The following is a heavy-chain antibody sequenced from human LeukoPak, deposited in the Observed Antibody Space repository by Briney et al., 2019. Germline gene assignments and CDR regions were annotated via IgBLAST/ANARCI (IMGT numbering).Heavy chain of an antibody. J-gene: IGHJ4*02. D-gene: IGHD3-10*01. V-gene: IGHV4-59*08. CDR3: ASSSGTYGAFFDY. CDR2: IYYSGST. Sequence: SETLSLTCTVSGGSISSYYWSWIRQPPGKGLEWIGYIYYSGSTNYNPSLKSRVTISVDTSKNQFSLKLSSVTAADTAVYYCASSSGTYGAFFDYWGQGTLVTVSS. CDR1: GGSISSYY.